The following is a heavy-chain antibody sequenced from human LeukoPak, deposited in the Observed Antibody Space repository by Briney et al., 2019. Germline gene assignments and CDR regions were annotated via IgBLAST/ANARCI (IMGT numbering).Heavy chain of an antibody. V-gene: IGHV3-74*01. J-gene: IGHJ4*02. D-gene: IGHD4-23*01. Sequence: GGSLRLSCAASGFTFSTHWMQWVRQAPGKGLVWVSRISNDGSSTGYADFVKGRFTISRDNAKNTLYLQMNSLRAEDTAVYFCARHLTYGGWNSWGQGTLVTVSS. CDR2: ISNDGSST. CDR1: GFTFSTHW. CDR3: ARHLTYGGWNS.